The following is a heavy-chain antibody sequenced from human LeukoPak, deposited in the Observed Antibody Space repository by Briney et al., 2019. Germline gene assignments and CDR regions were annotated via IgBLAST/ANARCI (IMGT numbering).Heavy chain of an antibody. D-gene: IGHD3-10*01. V-gene: IGHV3-7*03. CDR3: AKVSGSGTRVLSYMDV. J-gene: IGHJ6*03. CDR1: GFTFSSHC. CDR2: IKQDGSEK. Sequence: GGSLRLSCAASGFTFSSHCMNWARQAPGKGLEWVANIKQDGSEKYYVDSVKGRFTISRDNSKNTLYLQMNSLRAEDTAVYSCAKVSGSGTRVLSYMDVWGKGTTVTVSS.